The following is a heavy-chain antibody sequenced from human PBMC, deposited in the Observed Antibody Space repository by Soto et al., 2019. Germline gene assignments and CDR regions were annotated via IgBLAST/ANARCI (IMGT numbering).Heavy chain of an antibody. J-gene: IGHJ5*02. CDR3: ARKRGSYYNSLWWFDP. CDR2: IYPGDSDT. Sequence: PGESLKISCKGSGYSFTSYWIGWVRQMPGKGLEWMGIIYPGDSDTRYSPSFQGQVTISADKSISTAYLQWSSLKASDTAMYYCARKRGSYYNSLWWFDPWGQGTLVTVSS. D-gene: IGHD1-26*01. CDR1: GYSFTSYW. V-gene: IGHV5-51*01.